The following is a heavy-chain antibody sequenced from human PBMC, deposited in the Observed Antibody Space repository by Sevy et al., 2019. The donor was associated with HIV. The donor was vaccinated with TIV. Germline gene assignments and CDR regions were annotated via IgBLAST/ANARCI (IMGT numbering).Heavy chain of an antibody. CDR2: FNWDSGSV. V-gene: IGHV3-9*01. CDR3: AKDIGATGIAVVAN. Sequence: SLKISCAASGFTFDDFAMHWVRQVPGKGLEWVSGFNWDSGSVGYADSVKGRFTISRYNAKNALFLQMNSLRAEDTALYYCAKDIGATGIAVVANWGQGIQVTVSS. CDR1: GFTFDDFA. D-gene: IGHD6-19*01. J-gene: IGHJ4*02.